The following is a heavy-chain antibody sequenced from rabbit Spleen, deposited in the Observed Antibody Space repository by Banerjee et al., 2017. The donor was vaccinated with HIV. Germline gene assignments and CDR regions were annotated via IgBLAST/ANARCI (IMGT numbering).Heavy chain of an antibody. CDR3: VRDRANIGGDYGPYYFDL. CDR2: IDPLFINT. Sequence: QEQLVESGGGLVQPEGSLTLTCKASGFDFGNNAICWVRQAPGKGLEWIGYIDPLFINTYYASWVNGRFTISRDDAQNTLYLQLNSLTAADTATYFCVRDRANIGGDYGPYYFDLWGPGTLVTVS. J-gene: IGHJ4*01. CDR1: GFDFGNNA. V-gene: IGHV1S47*01. D-gene: IGHD2-1*01.